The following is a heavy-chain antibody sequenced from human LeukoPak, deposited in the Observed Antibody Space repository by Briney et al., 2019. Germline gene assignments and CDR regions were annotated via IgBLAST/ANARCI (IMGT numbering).Heavy chain of an antibody. Sequence: SQTLSLTCTVSGGSISSGNYYWSWIRQPAGEGLEWIGRIYTGGSTNYNPSLKSRVTISVDTSKNQFSLKLSSVTAADTAVYYCARGTRGSGSYYRNSVWFDPWGQGTLVTVSS. CDR3: ARGTRGSGSYYRNSVWFDP. D-gene: IGHD3-10*01. J-gene: IGHJ5*02. V-gene: IGHV4-61*02. CDR2: IYTGGST. CDR1: GGSISSGNYY.